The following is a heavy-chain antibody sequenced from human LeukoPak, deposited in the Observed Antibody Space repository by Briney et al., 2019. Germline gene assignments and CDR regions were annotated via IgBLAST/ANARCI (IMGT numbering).Heavy chain of an antibody. V-gene: IGHV3-21*01. CDR3: ARLQLRYFDWLFNWFDP. CDR2: ISSSSSYI. Sequence: GGSLRLSCAASGFTFSSYSMNWVRQAPGKGLEWVSSISSSSSYIYYADSVKGRFTISRDNAKNSLYLQMNSLRAADTAVYYCARLQLRYFDWLFNWFDPWGQGTLVTVSS. CDR1: GFTFSSYS. J-gene: IGHJ5*02. D-gene: IGHD3-9*01.